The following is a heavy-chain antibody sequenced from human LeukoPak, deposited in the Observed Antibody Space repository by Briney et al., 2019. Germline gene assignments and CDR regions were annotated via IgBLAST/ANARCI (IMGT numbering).Heavy chain of an antibody. CDR3: AKDMELAS. Sequence: GGSLRLSCAASGFTFSSYWMHWVRQAPGKGLVWVSHIKTDGRNTNYADSVKGRFTISRDNAKNTLHLQMNNLRGEDTAEYYCAKDMELASWGQGTLVIVSS. J-gene: IGHJ5*02. D-gene: IGHD1-26*01. CDR1: GFTFSSYW. CDR2: IKTDGRNT. V-gene: IGHV3-74*01.